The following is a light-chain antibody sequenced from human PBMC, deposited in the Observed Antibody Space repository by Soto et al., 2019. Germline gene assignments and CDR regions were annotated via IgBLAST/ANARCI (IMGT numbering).Light chain of an antibody. Sequence: QLVLTQPPSASASLGASVKLTCTLSSGHSSYAIAWHQQQPERGPRYLMRLNSDGSHSKGDGIPDRFSGSGSGAERYLTISTLLSEDEADYYCQTWCTGIHVVFGGGTKLTVL. CDR2: LNSDGSH. V-gene: IGLV4-69*01. CDR3: QTWCTGIHVV. J-gene: IGLJ2*01. CDR1: SGHSSYA.